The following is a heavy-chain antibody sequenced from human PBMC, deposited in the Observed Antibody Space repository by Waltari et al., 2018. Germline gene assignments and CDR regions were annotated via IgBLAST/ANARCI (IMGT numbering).Heavy chain of an antibody. V-gene: IGHV4-38-2*02. J-gene: IGHJ3*02. CDR3: AREASRVAFDI. Sequence: QVQLQESGPGLVKPSETLSLTCAVSGYSISSGYYWGWIRQPPGKGLEWIGSIYHSGSTYYNTCLKSRVTISVDTSKNQFSLKLGSVTAADTAVYYCAREASRVAFDIWGQGTMVTVSS. CDR1: GYSISSGYY. CDR2: IYHSGST.